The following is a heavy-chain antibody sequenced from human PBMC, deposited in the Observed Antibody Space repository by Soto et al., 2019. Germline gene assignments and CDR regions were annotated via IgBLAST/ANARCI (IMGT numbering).Heavy chain of an antibody. CDR3: AKYVFWSVYFLAS. D-gene: IGHD3-3*01. Sequence: SETLSLTCTVSGGSIGIYYWSWIRQPPGKGLEWIGHIYYSVNTNYNPSLKSRVTISVDTSKNQFSLKMTSVTAADTAVYYCAKYVFWSVYFLASWGQGTLVTVSS. V-gene: IGHV4-59*08. CDR2: IYYSVNT. CDR1: GGSIGIYY. J-gene: IGHJ5*02.